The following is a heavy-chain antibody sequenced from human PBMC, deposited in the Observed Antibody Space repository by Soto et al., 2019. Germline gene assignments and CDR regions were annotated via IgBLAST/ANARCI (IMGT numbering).Heavy chain of an antibody. CDR3: ARIQLGYDAFDI. CDR1: GGSFSGYY. D-gene: IGHD6-6*01. Sequence: PSETLSLTCAVYGGSFSGYYWSWIRQPPGKGLEWIGEINHSGSTNYNPSLKSRVTISVDTSKNQFSLKLSSVTAADTAVYYCARIQLGYDAFDIWGQGTMVTVS. J-gene: IGHJ3*02. CDR2: INHSGST. V-gene: IGHV4-34*01.